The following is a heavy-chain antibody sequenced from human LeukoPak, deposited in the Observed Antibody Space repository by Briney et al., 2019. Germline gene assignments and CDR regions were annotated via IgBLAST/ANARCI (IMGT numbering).Heavy chain of an antibody. CDR1: GFTFDDYG. V-gene: IGHV3-20*04. D-gene: IGHD6-13*01. CDR2: ITWSSDTT. J-gene: IGHJ6*03. Sequence: RPGGSLRLSCAASGFTFDDYGMSWVRQAPGKGLEWVSYITWSSDTTGYADSVKGRFTISRDNAKNSLYLQMNGLRAEDTALYYCARTYTSSRQQHYYYLHVWGKGTTVTVSS. CDR3: ARTYTSSRQQHYYYLHV.